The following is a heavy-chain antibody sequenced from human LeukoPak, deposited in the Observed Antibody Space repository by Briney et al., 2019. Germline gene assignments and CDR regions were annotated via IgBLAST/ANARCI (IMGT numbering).Heavy chain of an antibody. CDR2: IYTSGST. D-gene: IGHD3-3*01. V-gene: IGHV4-4*07. CDR1: GGSISSYY. Sequence: PSETLSLTCTVSGGSISSYYWSWIRQPAGKGLEWIGRIYTSGSTNYNPSLKSRVTMSVDTSKNQFSLKLSSVTAADTAVYYCARDADGDFWSGYAFDIWGQGTMVTVSS. CDR3: ARDADGDFWSGYAFDI. J-gene: IGHJ3*02.